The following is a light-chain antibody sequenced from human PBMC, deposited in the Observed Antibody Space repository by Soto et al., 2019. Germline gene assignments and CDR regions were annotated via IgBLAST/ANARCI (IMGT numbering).Light chain of an antibody. CDR1: QSVANW. Sequence: DVQMTQSPSSLSASVGDRVSITCRASQSVANWLAWYQQKPGKAPKSLIYETSTLQSGVPSRFSGSGSGTYCTLTLNSLQPEDFATYYCQQYNNFPPTFGGGTNVEIK. J-gene: IGKJ4*01. CDR2: ETS. V-gene: IGKV1D-16*01. CDR3: QQYNNFPPT.